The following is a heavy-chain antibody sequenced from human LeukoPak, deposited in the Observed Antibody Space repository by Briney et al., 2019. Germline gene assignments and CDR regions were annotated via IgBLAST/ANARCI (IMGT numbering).Heavy chain of an antibody. CDR1: GGSISSYY. Sequence: SETLSLTCTVPGGSISSYYWSWIRQPPGKELVWIGYIYYGVSTNYNPSLKSRVTISLDTSKKQISLKVRSVTAADTAIYYCARLLADNWFDPWGQGTLVIVPP. D-gene: IGHD6-13*01. V-gene: IGHV4-59*08. CDR3: ARLLADNWFDP. J-gene: IGHJ5*02. CDR2: IYYGVST.